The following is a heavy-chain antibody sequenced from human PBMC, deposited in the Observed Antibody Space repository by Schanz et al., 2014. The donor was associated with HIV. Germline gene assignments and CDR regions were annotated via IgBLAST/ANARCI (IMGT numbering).Heavy chain of an antibody. V-gene: IGHV3-49*05. CDR2: IKSKAYGGTP. D-gene: IGHD6-19*01. CDR1: GFTFSDYP. CDR3: ARAPYTSGWYGVDY. J-gene: IGHJ4*02. Sequence: EVQLLDSGGGLVKPGRSLRLSCTTSGFTFSDYPVSWLRQAPGKGLEWVGFIKSKAYGGTPEYAASVTGRFTISRDDSKNSVYLQMNSLNIEDTAVYYCARAPYTSGWYGVDYWGQGTLVTVSS.